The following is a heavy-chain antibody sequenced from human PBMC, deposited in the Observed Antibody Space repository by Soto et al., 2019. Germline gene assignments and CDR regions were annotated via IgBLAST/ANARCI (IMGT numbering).Heavy chain of an antibody. V-gene: IGHV3-49*03. CDR1: GFTFGDYA. CDR3: TRGDLLWFGEPIASDAFDI. Sequence: GGSLRLSCTASGFTFGDYAMSWFRQAPGKGLEWVGFIRSKAYGGTTEYAASVKGRFTISRDDSKSIAYLQMNSLKTEDTAVYYCTRGDLLWFGEPIASDAFDIWGQGTMVTVSS. D-gene: IGHD3-10*01. CDR2: IRSKAYGGTT. J-gene: IGHJ3*02.